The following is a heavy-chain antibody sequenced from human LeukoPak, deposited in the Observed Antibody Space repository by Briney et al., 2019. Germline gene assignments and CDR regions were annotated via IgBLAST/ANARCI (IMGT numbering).Heavy chain of an antibody. CDR1: GYSFTSYW. Sequence: GESLKISCKGSGYSFTSYWIAWVRQMPGKGLEWMGIIYPGDSDTRYSPSFQGQVTISADKSISTAYLQWSSLKASDTAMYYCARRVDTAMVKETWFDPWGQGTLVTVSS. D-gene: IGHD5-18*01. J-gene: IGHJ5*02. V-gene: IGHV5-51*01. CDR3: ARRVDTAMVKETWFDP. CDR2: IYPGDSDT.